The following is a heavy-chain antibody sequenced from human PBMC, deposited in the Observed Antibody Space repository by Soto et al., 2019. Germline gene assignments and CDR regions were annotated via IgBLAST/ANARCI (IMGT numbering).Heavy chain of an antibody. Sequence: EVQLLESGGGSVQPGGSLRLSCAASGFNFYTHSMSWVRQAPVKGLEWVSAISRTGGSTYYADAVKGRFTIPRANSTKTLHMQINSLRADATAIYYCAKPAGATYNARSWGQGTLVIVSS. CDR2: ISRTGGST. V-gene: IGHV3-23*01. D-gene: IGHD2-8*02. J-gene: IGHJ4*01. CDR3: AKPAGATYNARS. CDR1: GFNFYTHS.